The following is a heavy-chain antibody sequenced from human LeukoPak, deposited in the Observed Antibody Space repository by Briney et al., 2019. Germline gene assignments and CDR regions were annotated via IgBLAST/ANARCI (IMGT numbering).Heavy chain of an antibody. V-gene: IGHV4-59*01. CDR2: IYSSGST. Sequence: PETLSLTCTVSGGSMTSYYWNWIRQPPRKGLEWIGHIYSSGSTNYNPSLKSRVTISVDTSKNQFSLKLSSVTAADTAVYYCARDRYASYDYGVHVWGQGTTVTVSS. J-gene: IGHJ6*02. CDR1: GGSMTSYY. D-gene: IGHD1-1*01. CDR3: ARDRYASYDYGVHV.